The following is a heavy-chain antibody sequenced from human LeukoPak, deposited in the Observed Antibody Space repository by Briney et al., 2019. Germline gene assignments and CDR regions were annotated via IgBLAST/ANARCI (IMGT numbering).Heavy chain of an antibody. D-gene: IGHD3-10*01. CDR3: ARDYYGSAQLDY. Sequence: PGGSLRLSCAASGFTFTTYSMNWVRQAPGKGLEWVSSISSSSSYIYYADSVKGRFTISRDNAKNSLYLQMNSLRAEDTAVYYCARDYYGSAQLDYWGQGTLVTVSS. CDR1: GFTFTTYS. V-gene: IGHV3-21*01. CDR2: ISSSSSYI. J-gene: IGHJ4*02.